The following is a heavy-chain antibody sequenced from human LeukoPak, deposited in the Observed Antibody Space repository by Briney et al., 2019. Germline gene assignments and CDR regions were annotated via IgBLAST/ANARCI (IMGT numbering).Heavy chain of an antibody. CDR1: GGSINSGDYY. Sequence: PSQTLSLTCTVSGGSINSGDYYWNWIRQPPGKGLEWIGYIYYSGSTYYNPSLKSRVTISVGTSKNQLSLKMSSVTAAETAVYYCARGITRRRTFDIWGQGTMVTVSS. D-gene: IGHD3-10*01. CDR3: ARGITRRRTFDI. V-gene: IGHV4-30-4*01. J-gene: IGHJ3*02. CDR2: IYYSGST.